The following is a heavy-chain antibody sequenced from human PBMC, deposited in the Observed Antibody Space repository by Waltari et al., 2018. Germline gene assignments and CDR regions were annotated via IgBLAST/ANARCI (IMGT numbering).Heavy chain of an antibody. CDR1: GGTFSSYA. CDR2: IIPIFGTA. V-gene: IGHV1-69*01. J-gene: IGHJ4*02. D-gene: IGHD3-22*01. CDR3: ARGGPDYYDSSGYWVY. Sequence: QVQLVQSGAEVKKPGSSVKVSCKASGGTFSSYAISWVRQAPGQGLGWMGGIIPIFGTANYAQKFQGRVTITADESTSTAYMELSSLRSEDTAVYYCARGGPDYYDSSGYWVYWGQGTLVTVSS.